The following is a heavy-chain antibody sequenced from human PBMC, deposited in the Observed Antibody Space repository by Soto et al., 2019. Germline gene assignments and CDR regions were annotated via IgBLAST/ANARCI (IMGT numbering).Heavy chain of an antibody. D-gene: IGHD2-2*01. V-gene: IGHV1-69*01. Sequence: QVQLVQSGAELKKPGSSVKVSCKASGGTFSSYAISWVRQAPGQGLEWMGGIIPIFGTANYAQKFQGRVTITADEDTSTDYMELSSLRSEDTAVYYCARYYCSRTSGLLYDYYGMDVWGQGTPVTVSS. CDR3: ARYYCSRTSGLLYDYYGMDV. CDR1: GGTFSSYA. J-gene: IGHJ6*02. CDR2: IIPIFGTA.